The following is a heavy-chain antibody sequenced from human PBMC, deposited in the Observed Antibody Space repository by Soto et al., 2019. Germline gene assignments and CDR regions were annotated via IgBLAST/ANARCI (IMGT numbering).Heavy chain of an antibody. Sequence: PSETLSLTCALSRVSIISGNWWTWVRQTPQRGLEYIGEIFHDGTANYYPSFERRVAISVDTSKNQFSLKLTSVTAADTAIYFCARLVYDTRLNYMYFDFWGQGALVTVSS. V-gene: IGHV4-4*02. CDR1: RVSIISGNW. J-gene: IGHJ4*02. CDR2: IFHDGTA. CDR3: ARLVYDTRLNYMYFDF. D-gene: IGHD2-8*01.